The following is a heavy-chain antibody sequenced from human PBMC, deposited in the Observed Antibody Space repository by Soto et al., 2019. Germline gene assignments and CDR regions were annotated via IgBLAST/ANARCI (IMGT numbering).Heavy chain of an antibody. Sequence: PGWSLRLSCSASGFTFSSYAMHLVRRAPGKGLEYVSSISSNGGSTYYADSVKGRFTISRDNSKNTLYLQMSSLRAEDTAVYYCVKDNYDFWSGYYKYYFEYCGKGTLVTVSS. V-gene: IGHV3-64D*06. D-gene: IGHD3-3*01. J-gene: IGHJ4*02. CDR1: GFTFSSYA. CDR2: ISSNGGST. CDR3: VKDNYDFWSGYYKYYFEY.